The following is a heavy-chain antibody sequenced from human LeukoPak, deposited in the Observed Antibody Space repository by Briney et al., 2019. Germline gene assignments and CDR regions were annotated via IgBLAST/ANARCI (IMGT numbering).Heavy chain of an antibody. J-gene: IGHJ4*02. CDR2: INPNSGDT. Sequence: GASVKVSCKSSGYTFTGYYIHWVRQAPGQGLEWMGWINPNSGDTNYSQNFQGRVTMTRDTSINTAYMELSSLRSDDTAVYYCARVIFLVGNTHFEYWGQGTLVTVSS. D-gene: IGHD2-8*02. V-gene: IGHV1-2*02. CDR3: ARVIFLVGNTHFEY. CDR1: GYTFTGYY.